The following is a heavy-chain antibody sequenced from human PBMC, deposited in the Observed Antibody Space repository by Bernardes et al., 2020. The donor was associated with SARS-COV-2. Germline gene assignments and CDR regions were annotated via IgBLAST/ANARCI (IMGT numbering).Heavy chain of an antibody. D-gene: IGHD2-2*01. J-gene: IGHJ5*02. CDR1: GYTFTSYY. V-gene: IGHV1-46*01. Sequence: ASVKVSCKASGYTFTSYYMHWVRQAPGQGLEWMGIINPSGGSTSYAQKFQGRVTMTRDTSTSTVYMELSSLRSEDTAVYYCARDSYGGPSSPVVPSHTWFDPWGQGTLVTVSS. CDR3: ARDSYGGPSSPVVPSHTWFDP. CDR2: INPSGGST.